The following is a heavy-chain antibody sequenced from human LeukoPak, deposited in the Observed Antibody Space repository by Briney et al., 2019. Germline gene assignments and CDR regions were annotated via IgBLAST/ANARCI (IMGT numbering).Heavy chain of an antibody. J-gene: IGHJ6*02. V-gene: IGHV4-30-2*01. CDR2: IYHSGST. CDR1: GGSISSGGYS. Sequence: KPSETLSLTCAVSGGSISSGGYSWSWIRQPPGKGLEWIGYIYHSGSTYYNPSLKSRVTISVDRSKNQFSLKLSSVTAADTAVYYCARGNSYCYYGMDVWGQGTTVTVSS. D-gene: IGHD2/OR15-2a*01. CDR3: ARGNSYCYYGMDV.